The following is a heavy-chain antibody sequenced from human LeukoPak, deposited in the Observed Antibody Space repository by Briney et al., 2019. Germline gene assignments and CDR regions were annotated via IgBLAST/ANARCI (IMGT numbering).Heavy chain of an antibody. CDR1: GGSLSSGASY. CDR3: ARDDGTTVKMDY. Sequence: TLSLTCIPPGGSLSSGASYWSWIRQPRGRGLEWIGYMYHSGSTYNNPSLKSRVPIPVDRSKKQFSLKVSSVTAADTAVYYCARDDGTTVKMDYWGQGTLVSVSS. D-gene: IGHD4-11*01. J-gene: IGHJ4*02. CDR2: MYHSGST. V-gene: IGHV4-30-2*01.